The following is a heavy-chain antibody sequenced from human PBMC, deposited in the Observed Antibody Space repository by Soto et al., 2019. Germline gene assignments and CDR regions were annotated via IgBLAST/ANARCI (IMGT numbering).Heavy chain of an antibody. D-gene: IGHD3-16*01. J-gene: IGHJ4*02. Sequence: PSETLSLTCTVSGGSISSSSYYWGWIRQPPGKGLEWIGSIYYSGSTYYNPSLKSRVTISVDTSKNQFSLKLSSVTAADTAVYYCANALGLYYFDYWGQGTLVTVSS. CDR1: GGSISSSSYY. CDR3: ANALGLYYFDY. CDR2: IYYSGST. V-gene: IGHV4-39*01.